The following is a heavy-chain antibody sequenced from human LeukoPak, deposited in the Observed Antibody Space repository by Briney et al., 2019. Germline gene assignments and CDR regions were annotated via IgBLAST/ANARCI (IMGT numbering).Heavy chain of an antibody. Sequence: VASVKVSCKASGYTFTSYDINWVRQATGQGLEWMGWMNPNSGNTGYAQNFQGRVTMTRNTSISTAYMELSSLRSEDTAVYYCARVDYYDSSGYPTPNYYYYYYGMDVWGQGTTVTVSS. D-gene: IGHD3-22*01. CDR2: MNPNSGNT. CDR1: GYTFTSYD. J-gene: IGHJ6*02. V-gene: IGHV1-8*01. CDR3: ARVDYYDSSGYPTPNYYYYYYGMDV.